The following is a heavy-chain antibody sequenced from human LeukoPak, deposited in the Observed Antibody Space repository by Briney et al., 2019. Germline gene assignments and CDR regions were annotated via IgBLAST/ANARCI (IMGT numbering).Heavy chain of an antibody. CDR2: INRNGGTI. V-gene: IGHV3-20*01. Sequence: GGSLRLSCAASGFTFDEYGMSWVRQVPGRGLEWVSGINRNGGTINYADSVKGRFTISRDSAKNSLYLQMNGLRAEDTALYHCARERSTTNWYGTPDFDYWGQGTLVTASS. CDR1: GFTFDEYG. J-gene: IGHJ4*02. D-gene: IGHD6-13*01. CDR3: ARERSTTNWYGTPDFDY.